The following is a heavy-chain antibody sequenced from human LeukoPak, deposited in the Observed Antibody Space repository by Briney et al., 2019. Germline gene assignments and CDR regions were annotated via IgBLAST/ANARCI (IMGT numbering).Heavy chain of an antibody. Sequence: ASVKVSCKASGYTFTSYGISWVRQAPGQGLEWMGWISAYNGNTNYAQKLQGRVTMTTDTSTSTAYMELRSLRSDDTAVYYCARDSVVVVITQTFDYWAREPWSPSPQ. CDR1: GYTFTSYG. D-gene: IGHD3-22*01. J-gene: IGHJ4*02. CDR2: ISAYNGNT. CDR3: ARDSVVVVITQTFDY. V-gene: IGHV1-18*01.